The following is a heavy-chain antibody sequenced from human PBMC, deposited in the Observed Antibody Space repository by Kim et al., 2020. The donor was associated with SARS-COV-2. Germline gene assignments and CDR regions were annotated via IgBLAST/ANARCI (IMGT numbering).Heavy chain of an antibody. D-gene: IGHD3-22*01. J-gene: IGHJ5*02. V-gene: IGHV4-59*08. Sequence: SETLSLTCTVSGGSISSYYWSWIRQPPGKGLEWIGYIYYSGSTNYNPSLKSRDTISVDTSKNQFSLKLSSVTAADTAVNYCARKGGGTYYYDSSGPLGWFDPWGQGTLVTVSS. CDR3: ARKGGGTYYYDSSGPLGWFDP. CDR2: IYYSGST. CDR1: GGSISSYY.